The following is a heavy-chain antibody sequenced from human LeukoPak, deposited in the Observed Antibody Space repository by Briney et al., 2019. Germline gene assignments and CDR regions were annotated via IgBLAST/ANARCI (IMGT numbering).Heavy chain of an antibody. CDR3: ARVGQYCSGGSCQIDY. V-gene: IGHV1-69*13. J-gene: IGHJ4*02. Sequence: ASVKVSCKASGGTFSSYAISWVRQAPGQGLEWMGGIIPIFGTANYAQKFQGRVTITADESTSTAYMELSSLRSEDTAVYYCARVGQYCSGGSCQIDYWGQGTLVTVSS. CDR2: IIPIFGTA. CDR1: GGTFSSYA. D-gene: IGHD2-15*01.